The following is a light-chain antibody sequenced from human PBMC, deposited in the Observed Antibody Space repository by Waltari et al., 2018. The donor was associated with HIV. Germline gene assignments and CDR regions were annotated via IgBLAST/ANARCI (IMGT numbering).Light chain of an antibody. CDR1: SNDVGSSKY. V-gene: IGLV2-14*03. Sequence: QSALTQPASVFGSPGQSITISCTGTSNDVGSSKYVSWHQQHPGEAPKLIIHDVSDRPSGISNRFSGSKSGNTASLTISGLQTEDEADYYCSSYTSSSTYVFGTGTRVTVL. CDR3: SSYTSSSTYV. J-gene: IGLJ1*01. CDR2: DVS.